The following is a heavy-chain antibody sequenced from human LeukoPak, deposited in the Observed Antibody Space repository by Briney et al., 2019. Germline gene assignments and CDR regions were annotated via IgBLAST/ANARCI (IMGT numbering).Heavy chain of an antibody. D-gene: IGHD3-3*01. J-gene: IGHJ5*02. CDR3: ARVQAEGFLEWFNWFDP. V-gene: IGHV1-69*13. CDR2: IIPIFGTA. Sequence: SVKVSCKASGGTFSSYAISWVRQAPGQGLEWMGGIIPIFGTANYAQKFQGRVTITADESTSTAYMELSSLRSEDTAVYYCARVQAEGFLEWFNWFDPWGQGTLVTVSS. CDR1: GGTFSSYA.